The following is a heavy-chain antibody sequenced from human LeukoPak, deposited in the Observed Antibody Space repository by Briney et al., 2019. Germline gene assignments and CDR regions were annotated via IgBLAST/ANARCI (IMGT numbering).Heavy chain of an antibody. V-gene: IGHV3-21*01. CDR1: GFTFSSYS. CDR2: ISSSSSYI. CDR3: ARVSRGYESNYFDY. Sequence: PGGSLRLSCAASGFTFSSYSMNWVRQAPGKGLEWVSSISSSSSYIYYADSVKGRFTISRDNAKNSLYLQMNSLRAEDTAVYYCARVSRGYESNYFDYWGQGTLVTVSS. J-gene: IGHJ4*02. D-gene: IGHD5-12*01.